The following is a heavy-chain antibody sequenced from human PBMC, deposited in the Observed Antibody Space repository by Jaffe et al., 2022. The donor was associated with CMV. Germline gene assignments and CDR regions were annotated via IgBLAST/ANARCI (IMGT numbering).Heavy chain of an antibody. CDR3: ASNGDDYYFDY. CDR1: GGSISSSSYY. J-gene: IGHJ4*02. CDR2: IYYSGST. D-gene: IGHD4-17*01. V-gene: IGHV4-39*01. Sequence: QLQLQESGPGLVKPSETLSLTCTVSGGSISSSSYYWGWIRQPPGKGLEWIGSIYYSGSTYYNPSLKSRVTISVDTSKNQFSLKLSSVTAADTAVYYCASNGDDYYFDYWGQGTLVTVSS.